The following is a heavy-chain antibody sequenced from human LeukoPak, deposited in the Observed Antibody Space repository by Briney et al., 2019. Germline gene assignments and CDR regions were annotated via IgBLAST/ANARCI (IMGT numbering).Heavy chain of an antibody. J-gene: IGHJ4*02. V-gene: IGHV4-34*01. CDR3: ARGRRSGESFDY. CDR2: INHSGST. D-gene: IGHD3-10*01. Sequence: PSETLSLTCAVYGGSFSGYYWSWIRQPPGKGLEWIGEINHSGSTNYNPSLESRVTISVDTSKNQFSLKLSSVTAADTAVYYCARGRRSGESFDYWGQGTLVTVSS. CDR1: GGSFSGYY.